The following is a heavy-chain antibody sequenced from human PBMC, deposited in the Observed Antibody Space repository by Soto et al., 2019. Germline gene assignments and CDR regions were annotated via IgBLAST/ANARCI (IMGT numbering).Heavy chain of an antibody. CDR3: VKDFRVGYDWTHD. J-gene: IGHJ4*02. CDR1: GFIFSNYA. D-gene: IGHD5-12*01. CDR2: IRGSGGPT. V-gene: IGHV3-23*01. Sequence: DVQLLESGGDLVQPGGSLRLSCAASGFIFSNYAMSWVRQAPGKGLEWVSLIRGSGGPTNYADSVKGRFTVSRDHSKNILLLQMNCLRAEDTSVYYCVKDFRVGYDWTHDWGQGTMVTVSS.